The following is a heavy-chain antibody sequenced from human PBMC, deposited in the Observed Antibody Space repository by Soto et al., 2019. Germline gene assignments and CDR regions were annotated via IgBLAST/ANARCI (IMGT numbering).Heavy chain of an antibody. CDR1: GGTFSSYA. V-gene: IGHV1-69*13. D-gene: IGHD3-3*01. CDR3: ASNYDFWSGYPRRPYYYYGMDV. CDR2: IIPIFGTA. Sequence: SVKVSCKASGGTFSSYAISWVRQAPGQGLEWMGGIIPIFGTANYAQKFQGRVTITADESTSTAYMELSSLRSEDTAVYYCASNYDFWSGYPRRPYYYYGMDVWGQGTTVTVSS. J-gene: IGHJ6*02.